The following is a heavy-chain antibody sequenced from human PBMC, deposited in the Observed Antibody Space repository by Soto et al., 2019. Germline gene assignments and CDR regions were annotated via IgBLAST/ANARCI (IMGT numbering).Heavy chain of an antibody. CDR3: ARDRVRYYYDSNYFDY. J-gene: IGHJ4*02. D-gene: IGHD3-22*01. V-gene: IGHV3-74*01. CDR2: TNSDGSST. Sequence: GGSLRLSCAASGFTFSSYWMHWVRQAPGKGLVWVSRTNSDGSSTSYADSVKGRFTISRDNAKNTLYLQMNSLRAEDTAVYYCARDRVRYYYDSNYFDYWVQGTLVTVSS. CDR1: GFTFSSYW.